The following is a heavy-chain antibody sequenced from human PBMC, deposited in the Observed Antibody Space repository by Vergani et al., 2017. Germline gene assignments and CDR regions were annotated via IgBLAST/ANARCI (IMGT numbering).Heavy chain of an antibody. CDR2: IFHSGST. D-gene: IGHD4-11*01. V-gene: IGHV4-4*02. Sequence: QVQLQESGPGLVKPSGTLSLTCAVSDGSIISSNWWSWVRQPPGKGLEWIGEIFHSGSTNYNPSLKSRVTISVDKSKNRFSLKLSSVTAADTAVYYCARGWPTVATSATGFDIWGQGTMVTVSP. CDR1: DGSIISSNW. CDR3: ARGWPTVATSATGFDI. J-gene: IGHJ3*02.